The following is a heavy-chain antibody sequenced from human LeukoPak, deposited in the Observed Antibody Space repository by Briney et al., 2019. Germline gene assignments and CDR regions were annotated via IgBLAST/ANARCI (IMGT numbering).Heavy chain of an antibody. CDR2: INPSGGST. CDR3: ARDPSYSSSWYWKGDYYYYGMDV. Sequence: GASVKVSCKASGYTFTSYYMHWVRQAPGQGLEWMGIINPSGGSTSYAQKFQGRVTMTRDTSTSTVYMELSSLRSEDTAVYYCARDPSYSSSWYWKGDYYYYGMDVWGQGTTVTVSS. CDR1: GYTFTSYY. J-gene: IGHJ6*02. V-gene: IGHV1-46*01. D-gene: IGHD6-13*01.